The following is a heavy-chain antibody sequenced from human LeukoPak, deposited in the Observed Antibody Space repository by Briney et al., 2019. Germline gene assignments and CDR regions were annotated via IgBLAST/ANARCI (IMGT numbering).Heavy chain of an antibody. Sequence: GGSLRLSCAASGFTFSSYWMHWVRQAPGKGLVWVSRINSDGSSTSYADSVKGRFTISRDNAKNTLYLQMNSLRAEDTAVYYCARDQSSYCSSTSCYPNPDFDYWGQGTLVTVSP. J-gene: IGHJ4*02. CDR2: INSDGSST. D-gene: IGHD2-2*01. V-gene: IGHV3-74*01. CDR1: GFTFSSYW. CDR3: ARDQSSYCSSTSCYPNPDFDY.